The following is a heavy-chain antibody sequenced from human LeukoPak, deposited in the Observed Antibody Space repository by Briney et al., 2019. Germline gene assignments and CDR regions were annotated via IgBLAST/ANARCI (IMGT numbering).Heavy chain of an antibody. CDR3: ASSVVVVPAAPLDY. J-gene: IGHJ4*02. Sequence: SETLSLTCAVYGGSFSGYYWSWIRQPPGKGLEWIGEINHSGSTNYNPSLKRRVTISVDTSENQFSLKLSSVTAADTAVYYCASSVVVVPAAPLDYWGQGTLVTVSS. D-gene: IGHD2-2*01. CDR1: GGSFSGYY. CDR2: INHSGST. V-gene: IGHV4-34*01.